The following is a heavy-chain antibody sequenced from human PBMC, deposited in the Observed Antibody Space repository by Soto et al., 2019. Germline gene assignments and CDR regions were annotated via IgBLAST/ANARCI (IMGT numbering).Heavy chain of an antibody. Sequence: QVQLQESGPGLVKPSQTLSLTCTVSGGSVTRGAYYWSWIRQHPGKGLEWIGYIHHGGSTLYNPSLRSRVTISVDTSKNQFSLKLTSVTAADTAVYYCARDGCSSTTCYVAGNWFDPWGQGTLVTVSS. CDR1: GGSVTRGAYY. CDR3: ARDGCSSTTCYVAGNWFDP. J-gene: IGHJ5*02. D-gene: IGHD2-2*01. CDR2: IHHGGST. V-gene: IGHV4-31*03.